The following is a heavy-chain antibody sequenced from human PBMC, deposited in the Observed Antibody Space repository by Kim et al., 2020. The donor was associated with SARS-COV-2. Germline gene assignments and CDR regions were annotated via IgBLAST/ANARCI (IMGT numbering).Heavy chain of an antibody. J-gene: IGHJ3*02. V-gene: IGHV3-48*03. CDR2: ISESGTST. Sequence: GGSLRLSCAPSGFTFSSYEINWVRQAPGKGPEWVSYISESGTSTYYADSVKGRFTISRDNAKNSLFLQMNSLRAEDTAVYYCARESVTGTDAFDIWGQGTLVTVSS. CDR1: GFTFSSYE. D-gene: IGHD6-19*01. CDR3: ARESVTGTDAFDI.